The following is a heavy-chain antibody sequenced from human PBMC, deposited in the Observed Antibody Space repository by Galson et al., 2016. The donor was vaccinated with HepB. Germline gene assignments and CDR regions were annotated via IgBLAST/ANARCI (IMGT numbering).Heavy chain of an antibody. CDR1: GFTFSHYA. V-gene: IGHV3-23*01. Sequence: SLRLSCAASGFTFSHYAMAWVRPAPGKGLEWVSTICGGGGNTHYADSVTGRFTISRDHSKNTLYLQMNSLRAEDTAVYYCAKVPSMVRGFWGQGTMVTVSS. J-gene: IGHJ3*01. CDR2: ICGGGGNT. D-gene: IGHD3-10*01. CDR3: AKVPSMVRGF.